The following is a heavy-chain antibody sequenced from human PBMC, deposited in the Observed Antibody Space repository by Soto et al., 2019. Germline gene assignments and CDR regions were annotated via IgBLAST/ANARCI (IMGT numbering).Heavy chain of an antibody. Sequence: QVQLVESGGGVVQPGRSLRLSCGASGFKFSTYGMHWVRQAPGKGLEWVAVISYDGNNKDYAESVKGRFTISRDNSKNTSYLQMNSLTAEDTAVYYCAKALVGYVFVVQDYFFGMDVWGQGTTVAVSS. J-gene: IGHJ6*02. CDR1: GFKFSTYG. CDR2: ISYDGNNK. CDR3: AKALVGYVFVVQDYFFGMDV. V-gene: IGHV3-30*18. D-gene: IGHD2-15*01.